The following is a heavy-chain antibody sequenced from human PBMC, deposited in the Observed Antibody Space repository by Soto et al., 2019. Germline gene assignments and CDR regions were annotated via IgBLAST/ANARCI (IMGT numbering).Heavy chain of an antibody. CDR2: IFHRGNT. Sequence: KASETLSLTCTVSGGSISSDDSYWTWIRRHPGKGLEWIGYIFHRGNTKYNPSLKSRVTMSVDTSKNQFSLKLSSVTAADTAVYICARGITIFGVVYLAYWGLGTLVTV. D-gene: IGHD3-3*01. J-gene: IGHJ4*02. CDR3: ARGITIFGVVYLAY. CDR1: GGSISSDDSY. V-gene: IGHV4-31*03.